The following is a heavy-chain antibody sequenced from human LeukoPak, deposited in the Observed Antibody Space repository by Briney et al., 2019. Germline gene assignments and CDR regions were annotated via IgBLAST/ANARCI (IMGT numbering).Heavy chain of an antibody. CDR3: ARDQGYCSSTSCFNYYYGMDV. Sequence: ASVNVSCEASGYTFTGYYMHWVRQAPGQGLEWMGWINPNSGGTNYAQKFQGRVTMTRDTSISTAYMELSRLRSDDTAAYYCARDQGYCSSTSCFNYYYGMDVWGQGTTVTVSS. CDR2: INPNSGGT. D-gene: IGHD2-2*01. CDR1: GYTFTGYY. V-gene: IGHV1-2*02. J-gene: IGHJ6*02.